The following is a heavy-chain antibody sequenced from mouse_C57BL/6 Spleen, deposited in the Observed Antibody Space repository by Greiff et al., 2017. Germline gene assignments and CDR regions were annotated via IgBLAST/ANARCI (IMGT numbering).Heavy chain of an antibody. V-gene: IGHV1-55*01. D-gene: IGHD4-1*01. CDR1: GYTFTSYW. Sequence: QVQLQQPGAELVKPGASVKMSCKASGYTFTSYWITWVKQRPGQGLEWIGDIYPGSGSTNYNEKFKSKATLTVDTSSSTAYMQLSSLTSEDSAVDYGARWNWDEGYAMDYWGQGTLVTVSA. J-gene: IGHJ3*01. CDR2: IYPGSGST. CDR3: ARWNWDEGYAMDY.